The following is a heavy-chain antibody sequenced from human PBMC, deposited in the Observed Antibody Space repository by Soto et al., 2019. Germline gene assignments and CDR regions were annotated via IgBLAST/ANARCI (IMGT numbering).Heavy chain of an antibody. Sequence: SQTLSLTCVISGNNVSTNSAGWNWIRQSPSRGLEWLGRTYYRSKWNNDYAASVKGRINVNPDTSKNQLSLHLNSVTPEDTGVYYCARNSWSAPPGFDCWGQGSQVTVSS. V-gene: IGHV6-1*01. D-gene: IGHD1-1*01. CDR1: GNNVSTNSAG. CDR3: ARNSWSAPPGFDC. CDR2: TYYRSKWNN. J-gene: IGHJ4*02.